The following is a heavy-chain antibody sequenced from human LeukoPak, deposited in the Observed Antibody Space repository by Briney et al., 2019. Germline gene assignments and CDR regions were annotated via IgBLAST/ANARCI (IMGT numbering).Heavy chain of an antibody. CDR2: INVGNDNT. CDR3: ARDSIWGSGTYGFDY. J-gene: IGHJ4*02. D-gene: IGHD1-26*01. Sequence: VASVKVSCKASGYTFTSYGISWVRQAPGQGLEWMGWINVGNDNTKYSQNFQGRVTITRDTSASTAYMELSSLRSEDTAVYYCARDSIWGSGTYGFDYWGQGALVTVSS. CDR1: GYTFTSYG. V-gene: IGHV1-3*01.